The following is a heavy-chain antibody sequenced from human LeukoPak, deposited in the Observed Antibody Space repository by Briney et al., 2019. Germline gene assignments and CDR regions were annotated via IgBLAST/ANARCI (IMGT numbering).Heavy chain of an antibody. CDR3: AIMYYYGSGSYYNPGGFDP. Sequence: GASVKVSCKASGYTFTSYYMHWVRQAPGQGLEWMGIINPSGGSTNYAQKFQGRVTMTRDTSTSTVYMELSSLRSEDTAVYYCAIMYYYGSGSYYNPGGFDPWGQGTLVTVSS. J-gene: IGHJ5*02. CDR1: GYTFTSYY. CDR2: INPSGGST. D-gene: IGHD3-10*01. V-gene: IGHV1-46*01.